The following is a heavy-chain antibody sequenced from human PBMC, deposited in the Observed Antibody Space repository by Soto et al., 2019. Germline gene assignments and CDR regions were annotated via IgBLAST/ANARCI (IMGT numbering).Heavy chain of an antibody. CDR2: IVVGSGNT. CDR3: AATHYYDFWSGYGSRFDP. Sequence: GASVKVSCKASGFTFTSSAMQWVRQARGQRLEWIGWIVVGSGNTNYAQKFQERVTITRDMSTSTAYMELSSLRSEDTAVYYCAATHYYDFWSGYGSRFDPWGEGTLVTVSS. D-gene: IGHD3-3*01. CDR1: GFTFTSSA. V-gene: IGHV1-58*02. J-gene: IGHJ5*02.